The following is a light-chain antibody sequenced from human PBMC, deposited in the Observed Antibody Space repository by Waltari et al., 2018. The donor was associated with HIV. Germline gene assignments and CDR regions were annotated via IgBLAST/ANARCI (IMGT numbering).Light chain of an antibody. CDR3: QVWDGGSVHVI. Sequence: SYVLTQPPSVSVAPGQTATITCGGNNIRANNVHWYQQTPGQAPVLVVYDDTFRPSGFPERFSGSNSGNTATLTISGVEDGDEADYYCQVWDGGSVHVIFGGGTKLTVL. CDR2: DDT. CDR1: NIRANN. J-gene: IGLJ2*01. V-gene: IGLV3-21*02.